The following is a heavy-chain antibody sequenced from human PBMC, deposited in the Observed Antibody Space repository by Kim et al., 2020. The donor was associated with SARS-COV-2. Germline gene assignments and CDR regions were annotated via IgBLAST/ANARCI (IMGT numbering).Heavy chain of an antibody. D-gene: IGHD6-13*01. CDR1: GGSISSYY. J-gene: IGHJ5*02. V-gene: IGHV4-59*01. Sequence: SETLSLTCTVSGGSISSYYWSWIRQPPGKGLEWIGYIYYSGSTNYNPSLKSRVTISVDTSKNQFSLKLSSVTAADTAVYYCSREGGSSWYVNWSDPWGQG. CDR2: IYYSGST. CDR3: SREGGSSWYVNWSDP.